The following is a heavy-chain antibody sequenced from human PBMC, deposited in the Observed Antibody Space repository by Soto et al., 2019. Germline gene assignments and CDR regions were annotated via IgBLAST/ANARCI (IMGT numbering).Heavy chain of an antibody. CDR1: DGSLSPKY. CDR3: ARLGAYYQAMDS. J-gene: IGHJ1*01. CDR2: IYFAGTT. V-gene: IGHV4-59*08. Sequence: SETLSLTCTVSDGSLSPKYLSWIRQPPGKGLDWIGYIYFAGTTTYNPSLQSRVSISLDTSKNEVSLKLTSVTAADTAVYFCARLGAYYQAMDSWGQGTLVTVSS. D-gene: IGHD3-22*01.